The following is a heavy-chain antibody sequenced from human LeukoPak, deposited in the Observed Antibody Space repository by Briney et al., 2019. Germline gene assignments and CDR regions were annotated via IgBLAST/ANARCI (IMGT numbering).Heavy chain of an antibody. D-gene: IGHD5-24*01. CDR2: INNDGSST. J-gene: IGHJ4*02. Sequence: SGGSLRLSCAASGFTFSSYAMSWVRQAPGKGLEWVSGINNDGSSTSYADSVKGRFTISRDNAKNTLSLQMNSLRAEDTALYYCARDGYSYFDFWGLGTLVTVSS. CDR3: ARDGYSYFDF. CDR1: GFTFSSYA. V-gene: IGHV3-74*01.